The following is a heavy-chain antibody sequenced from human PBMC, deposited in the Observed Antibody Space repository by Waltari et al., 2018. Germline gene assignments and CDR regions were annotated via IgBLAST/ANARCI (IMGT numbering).Heavy chain of an antibody. V-gene: IGHV1-2*02. CDR1: GYNFIGYY. CDR3: ARQAARNFDY. J-gene: IGHJ4*02. Sequence: QVQLVQSGAEVKKPGASVNVSCKASGYNFIGYYIHWVRQAPGQGLEWMGWINPNTGGTKYAQRYQGRVTLTRDTSISTAYMELISLGSDDMAVFYCARQAARNFDYWGQGTLVTVSS. CDR2: INPNTGGT.